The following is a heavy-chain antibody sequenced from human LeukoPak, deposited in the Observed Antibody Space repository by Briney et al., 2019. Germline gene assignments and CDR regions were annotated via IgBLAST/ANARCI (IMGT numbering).Heavy chain of an antibody. J-gene: IGHJ5*01. CDR3: ARGTYGSGTYRWFDS. Sequence: WASVKVSCKTSGYTFSGYNMFWVRQAPGQGLQCMGWINPDSGVANYALDFQGRVTMTRDTSNSTVYMELSSLRSDDTAVYYCARGTYGSGTYRWFDSWGQGTQVTVSS. CDR1: GYTFSGYN. CDR2: INPDSGVA. V-gene: IGHV1-2*02. D-gene: IGHD3-10*01.